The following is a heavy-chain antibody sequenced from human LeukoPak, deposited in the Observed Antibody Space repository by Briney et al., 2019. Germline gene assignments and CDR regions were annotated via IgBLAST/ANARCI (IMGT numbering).Heavy chain of an antibody. J-gene: IGHJ4*02. CDR1: GGSISSYY. V-gene: IGHV4-59*01. CDR3: ARRSYRYYFDY. Sequence: PSETLSLTCTVSGGSISSYYWSWIRQPPGKGLEWIGYIYYSGSTNYNPSLKSRVTISVDTSKNQFSLKLSSVTAADTAVYYCARRSYRYYFDYWGQGTLVTVPS. D-gene: IGHD3-16*02. CDR2: IYYSGST.